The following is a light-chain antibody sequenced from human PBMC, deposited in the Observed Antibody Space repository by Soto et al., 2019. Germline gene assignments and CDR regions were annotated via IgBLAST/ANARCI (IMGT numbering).Light chain of an antibody. CDR1: QSVSNNY. Sequence: IVLKESPVTLYLSRGERATLSCRASQSVSNNYLAWYQQKPGQAPRLLIYGASNRATGIPDRFSGSGSGTDFTLTISRLEPEDSAVYYCQQYGSSGTFGQGTKVDI. J-gene: IGKJ1*01. CDR2: GAS. V-gene: IGKV3-20*01. CDR3: QQYGSSGT.